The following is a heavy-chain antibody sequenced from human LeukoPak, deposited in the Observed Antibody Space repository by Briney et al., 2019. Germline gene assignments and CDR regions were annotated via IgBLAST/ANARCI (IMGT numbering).Heavy chain of an antibody. V-gene: IGHV1-8*01. CDR3: ARASSTRSWFDP. CDR2: MNPNSGNT. CDR1: GYTLTSYD. D-gene: IGHD2-2*01. Sequence: ASVKVSCKASGYTLTSYDINWVRQATGQGLEWMGWMNPNSGNTGYAQKFQGRVTMTRNTSISTAYMELSSLRSEDTAVYYCARASSTRSWFDPWGQGTLVTVSS. J-gene: IGHJ5*02.